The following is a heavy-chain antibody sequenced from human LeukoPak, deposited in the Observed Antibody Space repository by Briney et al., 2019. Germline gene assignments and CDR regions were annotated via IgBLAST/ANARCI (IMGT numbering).Heavy chain of an antibody. V-gene: IGHV4-30-4*02. D-gene: IGHD6-19*01. Sequence: PSETLSLTCTVSGGSISSGDYYWSWIRQPPGKGLEWIGYIYYSGSTYYNPSLKSRVTISVDTSKNQFSLKLSSVTAADTAVYYCARDRDGLYSSGWYHWGQGTLVTVSS. CDR3: ARDRDGLYSSGWYH. CDR1: GGSISSGDYY. CDR2: IYYSGST. J-gene: IGHJ5*02.